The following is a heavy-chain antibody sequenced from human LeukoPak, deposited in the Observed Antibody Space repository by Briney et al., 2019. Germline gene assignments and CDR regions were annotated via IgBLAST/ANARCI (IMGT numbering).Heavy chain of an antibody. J-gene: IGHJ4*02. CDR3: ARGKFGELYYFEY. V-gene: IGHV4-31*03. CDR1: GGSITSGGYY. CDR2: IYHSGTT. D-gene: IGHD3-10*01. Sequence: PSQTLSLTCSVSGGSITSGGYYWSWVRQHPGKGVEWIGYIYHSGTTLYNPSLKSRVTMSVDTSKNQFYLRLNSVTAADTAVYYCARGKFGELYYFEYWGQGTLVTVSS.